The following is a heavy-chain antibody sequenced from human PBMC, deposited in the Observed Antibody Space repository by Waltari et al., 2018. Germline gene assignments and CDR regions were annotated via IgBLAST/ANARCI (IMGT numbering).Heavy chain of an antibody. CDR2: IYYSGGT. Sequence: QVQLQESGPGLVTPSETLSLTCTVSGGSISSYYWSWIWQPPGKGLEWIGYIYYSGGTNYNPSPKSRCTISVDTSKNQFSLKRSAVTAADTAVYYCAREDYGDHYCGYWGQGTLVTVSS. CDR1: GGSISSYY. CDR3: AREDYGDHYCGY. D-gene: IGHD4-17*01. J-gene: IGHJ4*02. V-gene: IGHV4-59*01.